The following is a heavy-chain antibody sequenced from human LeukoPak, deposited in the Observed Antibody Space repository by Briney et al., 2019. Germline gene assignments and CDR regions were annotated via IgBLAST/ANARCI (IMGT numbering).Heavy chain of an antibody. CDR1: GGSISSVGYY. Sequence: PSETLSLTCSVSGGSISSVGYYWSWIRQYPGKGLEWIGYIYYSGTTYYNPFLESRVAILLDTSKNQFSLKLTSVTVADTAVYYCARATNYDLWSAYYHHMDVWGKGTTVTVSS. V-gene: IGHV4-31*03. CDR2: IYYSGTT. CDR3: ARATNYDLWSAYYHHMDV. D-gene: IGHD3-3*01. J-gene: IGHJ6*04.